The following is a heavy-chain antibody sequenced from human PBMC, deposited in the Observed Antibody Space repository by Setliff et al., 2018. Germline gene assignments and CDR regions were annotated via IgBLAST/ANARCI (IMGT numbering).Heavy chain of an antibody. CDR1: GGSITSSSYY. J-gene: IGHJ3*01. D-gene: IGHD3-16*01. Sequence: SETLSLTCTVSGGSITSSSYYWGWLRQPPGKGPQWIGSIYYGGSTYYNPSLKSRAAFSIDTSKNQFSLKLTSVTAADTALYYCATDGPAYPLGAFDVWGQGTMVTVSS. CDR2: IYYGGST. CDR3: ATDGPAYPLGAFDV. V-gene: IGHV4-39*01.